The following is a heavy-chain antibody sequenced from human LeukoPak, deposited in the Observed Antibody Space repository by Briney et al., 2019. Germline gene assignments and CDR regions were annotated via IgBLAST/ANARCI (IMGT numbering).Heavy chain of an antibody. Sequence: GGSLRLSCAASGFTFSSYAMHWVRQAPGKGLEWVAVISYDGSNKYYADSVKGRSTISRDNSKNTLYLQMNSLRAEDTAVYYCARGLVYGSGSYAGYRGQGTLVTVSS. V-gene: IGHV3-30*04. CDR2: ISYDGSNK. J-gene: IGHJ4*02. CDR1: GFTFSSYA. D-gene: IGHD3-10*01. CDR3: ARGLVYGSGSYAGY.